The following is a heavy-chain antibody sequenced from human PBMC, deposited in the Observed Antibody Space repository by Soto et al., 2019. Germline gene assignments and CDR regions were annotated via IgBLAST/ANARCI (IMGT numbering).Heavy chain of an antibody. CDR1: GGSFSGYY. J-gene: IGHJ4*02. CDR3: ARSAVITMVRGVIFFY. D-gene: IGHD3-10*01. V-gene: IGHV4-34*01. Sequence: LSLTCAVYGGSFSGYYWSWIRQPPGKGLEWIGEINHSGSTNYNPSLKSRVTISVDTSKNQFSLKLSSVTAADTAVYYCARSAVITMVRGVIFFYWGQGTLVTVSS. CDR2: INHSGST.